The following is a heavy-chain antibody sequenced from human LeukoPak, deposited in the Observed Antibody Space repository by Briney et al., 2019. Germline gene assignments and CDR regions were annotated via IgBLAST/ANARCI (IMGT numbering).Heavy chain of an antibody. J-gene: IGHJ6*03. CDR1: GFTFSSYG. V-gene: IGHV3-30*02. CDR2: IRYDGSNK. Sequence: GGSLRLSCAASGFTFSSYGMHWVRQAPGKGLEWVAFIRYDGSNKYYADSVKGRFTISRDNAKNSLYLQMNSLRAEDTAVYYCASPPTGYRAYYYYMDVWGKGTTVTVSS. CDR3: ASPPTGYRAYYYYMDV. D-gene: IGHD5-18*01.